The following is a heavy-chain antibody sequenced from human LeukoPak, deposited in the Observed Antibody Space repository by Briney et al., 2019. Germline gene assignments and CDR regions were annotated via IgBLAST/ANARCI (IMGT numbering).Heavy chain of an antibody. J-gene: IGHJ4*02. D-gene: IGHD5-18*01. Sequence: SSETLSLTCTVSGGSISSSNYYWGWIRQTPGKGLEWIGSIYYSGSTYYNPSLKRRVTISVDTSKNQFSLKLSSVTAADTAVYYCARHRDTAMGPGDYWGQGTLVTVSS. V-gene: IGHV4-39*01. CDR1: GGSISSSNYY. CDR2: IYYSGST. CDR3: ARHRDTAMGPGDY.